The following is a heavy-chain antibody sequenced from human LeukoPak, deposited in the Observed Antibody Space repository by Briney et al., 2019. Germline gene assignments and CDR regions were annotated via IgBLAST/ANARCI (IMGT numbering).Heavy chain of an antibody. Sequence: GGSLRLSCAASAFTLSSHTVHWVRQTPGTGLEWVAVISYDGSTKYYADSVKGRFTISRDNSKNTVHLQMNSLRAEDTAVYYCARNQLGDYYYYYGLDVWGQGTTVTVSS. CDR3: ARNQLGDYYYYYGLDV. J-gene: IGHJ6*02. CDR1: AFTLSSHT. V-gene: IGHV3-30-3*01. D-gene: IGHD3-10*01. CDR2: ISYDGSTK.